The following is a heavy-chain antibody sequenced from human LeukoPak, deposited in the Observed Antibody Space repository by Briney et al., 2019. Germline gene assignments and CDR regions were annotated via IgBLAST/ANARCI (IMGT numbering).Heavy chain of an antibody. CDR3: ARLLDNDSSGDPDTFDM. V-gene: IGHV4-59*11. CDR1: GGGSINGHY. D-gene: IGHD3-22*01. J-gene: IGHJ3*02. CDR2: VSHAGRT. Sequence: SETLSLTCTVSGGGSINGHYWSWIRQPPEKGLEWIGFVSHAGRTKYNPSLQSRVTISVATSENNFSLKLTSVTTADTAVYYCARLLDNDSSGDPDTFDMWGQGTVVIVSS.